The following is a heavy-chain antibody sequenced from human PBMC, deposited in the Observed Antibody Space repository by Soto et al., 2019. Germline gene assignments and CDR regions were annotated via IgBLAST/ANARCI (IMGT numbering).Heavy chain of an antibody. CDR1: GYTLTELS. CDR3: ARRDCSSTNCYEWMAGWFDP. J-gene: IGHJ5*02. CDR2: FDPEDGET. D-gene: IGHD2-2*01. Sequence: ASVKVSCKVSGYTLTELSMHWVRQAPGKGLEWMGGFDPEDGETIYAQKFQGRVTMTEDTSTDTAYMELSSLRSEDTAVYYCARRDCSSTNCYEWMAGWFDPWGQGTLVIVSS. V-gene: IGHV1-24*01.